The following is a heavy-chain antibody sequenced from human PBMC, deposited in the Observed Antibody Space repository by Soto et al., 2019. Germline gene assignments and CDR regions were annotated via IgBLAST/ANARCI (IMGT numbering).Heavy chain of an antibody. V-gene: IGHV3-48*03. J-gene: IGHJ4*02. CDR1: GFSFNTYE. CDR2: ISSSGSTI. CDR3: AYGGSCDY. Sequence: EVQLVESGGGLVQPGGSLRLSCAACGFSFNTYEMNWVRQAPGKGLEWVSYISSSGSTIYYADSVKGRFTVSRDNGKNSLYLQMNSLRAEDTAVYYCAYGGSCDYWGQGTQVTVSS. D-gene: IGHD1-26*01.